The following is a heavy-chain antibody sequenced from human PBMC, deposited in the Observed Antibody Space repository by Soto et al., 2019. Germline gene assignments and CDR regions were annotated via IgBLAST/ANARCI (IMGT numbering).Heavy chain of an antibody. Sequence: ASVKVSCKASGYTFTGYYMHWVRQAPGQGLEWMGWINPNSGGTNYAQKFQGWVIMTRDTSISTAYMELSRLRSDDTAVYYCASVGILGYCSGGSCPYYYYGMDVWGQGTTVTVSS. J-gene: IGHJ6*02. CDR1: GYTFTGYY. D-gene: IGHD2-15*01. CDR3: ASVGILGYCSGGSCPYYYYGMDV. V-gene: IGHV1-2*04. CDR2: INPNSGGT.